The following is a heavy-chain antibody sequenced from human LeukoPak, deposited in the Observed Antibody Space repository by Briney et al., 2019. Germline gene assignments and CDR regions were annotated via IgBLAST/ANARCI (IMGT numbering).Heavy chain of an antibody. CDR2: INPNSGGT. CDR3: AREDYYDSSRTDAFDI. V-gene: IGHV1-2*02. D-gene: IGHD3-22*01. Sequence: ASVKVSCKASGYTFTGYYMHWVRQAPGQGLEWMGWINPNSGGTNYAQKLHGRVTMTTDTSTSTAYMELRSLRSDDAAVYYCAREDYYDSSRTDAFDIWGQGTMATVSS. J-gene: IGHJ3*02. CDR1: GYTFTGYY.